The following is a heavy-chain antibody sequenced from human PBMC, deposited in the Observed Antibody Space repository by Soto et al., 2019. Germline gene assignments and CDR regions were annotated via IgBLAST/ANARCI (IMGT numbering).Heavy chain of an antibody. CDR1: GGSISSSNW. D-gene: IGHD2-2*01. Sequence: QVQLQESGPGLVKPSGTLSLTCAVSGGSISSSNWWSWVRQPPGKGLEWIGEIYHSGSTNYNPSHKSRVTIPVDKSKNQCSLKLSSVTAADTAVYYCARGGVVVVPAAIQRGPFDYWGQGTLVTVSS. CDR3: ARGGVVVVPAAIQRGPFDY. J-gene: IGHJ4*02. CDR2: IYHSGST. V-gene: IGHV4-4*02.